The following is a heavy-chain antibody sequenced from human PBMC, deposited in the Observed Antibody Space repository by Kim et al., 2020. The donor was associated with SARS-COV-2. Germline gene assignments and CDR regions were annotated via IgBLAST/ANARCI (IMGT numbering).Heavy chain of an antibody. CDR3: TAGVWTSDFDH. J-gene: IGHJ4*02. Sequence: TDYAAPVKGRVTISRDDSKNTVYLQMNSLKTEDTAMYHCTAGVWTSDFDHWGQGALVIVSS. D-gene: IGHD1-1*01. CDR2: T. V-gene: IGHV3-15*01.